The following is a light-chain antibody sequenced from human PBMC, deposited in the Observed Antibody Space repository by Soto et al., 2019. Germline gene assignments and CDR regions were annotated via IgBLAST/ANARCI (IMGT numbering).Light chain of an antibody. CDR3: QQYNSYLYT. J-gene: IGKJ2*01. Sequence: GDRVTITCRASQSISAWLAWYQQKPGKAPNLLIYDASNLESRVPSRFSGSGTGTEFTLTISSLQPDDFATYYCQQYNSYLYTFGQGTKLEIK. CDR1: QSISAW. CDR2: DAS. V-gene: IGKV1-5*01.